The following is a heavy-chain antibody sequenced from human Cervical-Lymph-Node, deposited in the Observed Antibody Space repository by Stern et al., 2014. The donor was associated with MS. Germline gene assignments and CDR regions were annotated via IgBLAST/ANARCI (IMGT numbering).Heavy chain of an antibody. D-gene: IGHD2-21*02. CDR2: ISDTGTT. Sequence: QVQLQESGPGLVKPSETLSLTCTVSGGAVSDYYWTWIRQRPGKGLEWVGYISDTGTTKYKPSLHHRRIITLANTHNTLSLRTRSVTAADTAVYYCARDPSTTASDWFFDLWGRGSLVTVSS. J-gene: IGHJ2*01. V-gene: IGHV4-59*02. CDR1: GGAVSDYY. CDR3: ARDPSTTASDWFFDL.